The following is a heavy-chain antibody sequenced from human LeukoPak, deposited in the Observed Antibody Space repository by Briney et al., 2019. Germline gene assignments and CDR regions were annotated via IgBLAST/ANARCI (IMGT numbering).Heavy chain of an antibody. CDR2: IKQDGSEK. J-gene: IGHJ3*02. D-gene: IGHD2-2*01. CDR1: GFTFSSYW. V-gene: IGHV3-7*03. Sequence: GGSLRLSCAASGFTFSSYWMRWVRQAPGKGLEWVANIKQDGSEKYYVDSVKGRFTISRDNAKNSLYLQMNSLRAEDTAVYYCARQYCSSTSCFYAFDIWGQGTMVTVSS. CDR3: ARQYCSSTSCFYAFDI.